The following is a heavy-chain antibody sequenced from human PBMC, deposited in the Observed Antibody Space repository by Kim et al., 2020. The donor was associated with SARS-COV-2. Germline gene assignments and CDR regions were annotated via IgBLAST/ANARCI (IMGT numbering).Heavy chain of an antibody. J-gene: IGHJ4*02. CDR3: ARARVGDFWSGYYFDY. V-gene: IGHV4-30-4*01. CDR2: IYYSGST. CDR1: GGSISSGDYY. Sequence: SETLSLTCTVSGGSISSGDYYWSWIRQPPGKGLEWIGYIYYSGSTYYNPSLKSRVTISVDTSKNQFSLKLSSVTAADTAVYYCARARVGDFWSGYYFDYWGQGTLVTVSS. D-gene: IGHD3-3*01.